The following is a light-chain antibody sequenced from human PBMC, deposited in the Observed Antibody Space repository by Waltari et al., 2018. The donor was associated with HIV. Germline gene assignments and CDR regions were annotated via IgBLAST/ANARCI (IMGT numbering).Light chain of an antibody. CDR3: VLYMGSGIGV. Sequence: QTVVTQEPSFSVSPGGTVTLTFGLSSGSVSTSYYPSWYQQTPGQAPRTLTHSTNTRASGVPDRFSGSILGNKAALNITGAQADDESDYYCVLYMGSGIGVFGGGTKLTVL. CDR2: STN. J-gene: IGLJ3*02. CDR1: SGSVSTSYY. V-gene: IGLV8-61*01.